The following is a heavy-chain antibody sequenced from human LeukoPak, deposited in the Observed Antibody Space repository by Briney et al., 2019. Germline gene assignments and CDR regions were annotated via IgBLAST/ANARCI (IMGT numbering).Heavy chain of an antibody. CDR2: ITGTGGRT. J-gene: IGHJ4*02. Sequence: HTGGSLRLSCAGSGFTLSSYSMSWVRQAPGKGLEWVSSITGTGGRTYYADSVKGRFTVSRDNSKSTLYFQMNSLTVEDTAVSYCTKDVSEKYDTWGSYRSDYWGQGTLVTVS. D-gene: IGHD3-16*02. CDR1: GFTLSSYS. V-gene: IGHV3-23*01. CDR3: TKDVSEKYDTWGSYRSDY.